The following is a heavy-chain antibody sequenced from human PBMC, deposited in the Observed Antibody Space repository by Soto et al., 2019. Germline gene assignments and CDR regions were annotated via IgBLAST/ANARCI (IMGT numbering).Heavy chain of an antibody. CDR3: ARRARGNWALDY. CDR2: IYPGDSDT. D-gene: IGHD3-16*01. CDR1: GYIFTNYW. J-gene: IGHJ4*02. Sequence: EVHLVQSGAEMKKPGESVKISCNASGYIFTNYWIGWVRQMPGKGLEWMGIIYPGDSDTRYSPSLEGQVTISADKSITPAYLQWTSLKASDTAIYFCARRARGNWALDYWGQGTQVTVSS. V-gene: IGHV5-51*03.